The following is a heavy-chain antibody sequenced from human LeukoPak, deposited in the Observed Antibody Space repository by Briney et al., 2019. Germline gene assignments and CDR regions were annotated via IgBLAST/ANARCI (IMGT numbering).Heavy chain of an antibody. J-gene: IGHJ5*02. CDR1: GFTFSSYA. V-gene: IGHV3-23*01. Sequence: GGSLRLSCAAPGFTFSSYAMSWVRQAPGKGLEWVSAISGSGGSTYYADSVKGRFTISRDNSKNTLYLQMNSLRAEDTAVYYCAKVPEQFVLRIDWFDPWGQGTLVTVSS. CDR2: ISGSGGST. CDR3: AKVPEQFVLRIDWFDP. D-gene: IGHD6-6*01.